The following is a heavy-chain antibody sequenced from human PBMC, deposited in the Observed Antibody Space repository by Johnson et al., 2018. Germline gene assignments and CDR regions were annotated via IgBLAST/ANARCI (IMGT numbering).Heavy chain of an antibody. CDR3: ARLLGYCTNGVCFGAFDI. D-gene: IGHD2-8*01. CDR2: ISSSSSTI. J-gene: IGHJ3*02. V-gene: IGHV3-48*01. Sequence: VQLVESGGGLVQXGGSLRLSCAASGFTFSSYSMNWVRQAPGKGLEWVSYISSSSSTIYYADSVKGRFTISRDNAKNSLYLQMNSPRAEDTAVYYCARLLGYCTNGVCFGAFDIWGQGTMVTVSS. CDR1: GFTFSSYS.